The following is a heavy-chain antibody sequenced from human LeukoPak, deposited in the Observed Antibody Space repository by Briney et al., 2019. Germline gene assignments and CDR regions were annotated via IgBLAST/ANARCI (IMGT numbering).Heavy chain of an antibody. CDR1: GYTFTIYG. CDR2: ISPYNGNT. J-gene: IGHJ4*02. V-gene: IGHV1-18*01. CDR3: AREMATIVNQFDY. Sequence: ASVTVSFTASGYTFTIYGISWVRQAPGQGLERMGWISPYNGNTNYAQKLQGRVTMTTDTSTTTAYMELRSLRSDDTAVYYCAREMATIVNQFDYWGQGTLVTVSS. D-gene: IGHD5-24*01.